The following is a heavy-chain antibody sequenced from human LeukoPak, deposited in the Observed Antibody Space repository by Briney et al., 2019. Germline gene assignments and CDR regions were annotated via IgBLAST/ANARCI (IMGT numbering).Heavy chain of an antibody. CDR3: ARDLAAMGYFDY. D-gene: IGHD5-18*01. Sequence: GGSLRLYCAASGFTVSSNYMSWVRQAPGKGLEWVSVIYSGGSTYYADSVKGRFTISRDNSKNTLYLQMNSLRAEDTAVYYCARDLAAMGYFDYWGQGTLVTVSS. CDR1: GFTVSSNY. CDR2: IYSGGST. V-gene: IGHV3-66*01. J-gene: IGHJ4*02.